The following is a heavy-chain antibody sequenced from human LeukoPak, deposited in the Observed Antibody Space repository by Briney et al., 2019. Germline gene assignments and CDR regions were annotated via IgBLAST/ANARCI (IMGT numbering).Heavy chain of an antibody. CDR1: GFTFGDHA. Sequence: PGRSLRLSCTASGFTFGDHAMSWVRQAPGKGLEWVSVIYSGGSTYYADSVKGRFTISRDNSKNTLYLQMNSLRAEDTAVYYCARMDTFDYWGQGTLVTVSS. CDR2: IYSGGST. D-gene: IGHD3/OR15-3a*01. J-gene: IGHJ4*02. CDR3: ARMDTFDY. V-gene: IGHV3-66*02.